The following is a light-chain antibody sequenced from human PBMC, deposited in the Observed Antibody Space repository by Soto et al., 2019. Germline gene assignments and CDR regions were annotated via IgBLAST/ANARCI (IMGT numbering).Light chain of an antibody. CDR1: QSVSNNY. V-gene: IGKV3-20*01. CDR2: GAS. Sequence: EIVLTQSPGTLSLSPGERATLSCRASQSVSNNYLAWYQQKPGQAPRRLIFGASGRATGIPYRFSGSGSGTDFTLTISRLEPEDFAVYYCQQYGTSPTFGQGTKVEIK. J-gene: IGKJ1*01. CDR3: QQYGTSPT.